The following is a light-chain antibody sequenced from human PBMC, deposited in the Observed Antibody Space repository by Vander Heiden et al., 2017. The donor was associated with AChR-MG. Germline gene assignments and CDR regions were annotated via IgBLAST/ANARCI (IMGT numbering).Light chain of an antibody. CDR1: QTISNW. CDR3: QQYKSYPLT. Sequence: DIQMTQSPSTLSASVGDRVTVTCRASQTISNWLAWYQQKPGKAPKLLIYKASTLESGFPSRFSGSGSGTEFTLAISSLQPDDFATYYCQQYKSYPLTFGGGTKVEIK. J-gene: IGKJ4*01. V-gene: IGKV1-5*03. CDR2: KAS.